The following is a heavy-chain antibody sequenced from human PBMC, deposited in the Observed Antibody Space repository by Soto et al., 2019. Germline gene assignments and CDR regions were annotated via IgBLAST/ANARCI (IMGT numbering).Heavy chain of an antibody. D-gene: IGHD6-19*01. V-gene: IGHV3-15*01. Sequence: EVQLVESGGGLVKPGGSLRLSCAASGFTFSNAWMSWVRQAPGKGLEWVGRIKSKTDGGTTDYAAPVKGRFTISRDDSKNTLYLQMNSLKTEDTAVYYCTXXXXSGWPIPPVDAFDIWGQGTMVTVSS. CDR3: TXXXXSGWPIPPVDAFDI. CDR2: IKSKTDGGTT. CDR1: GFTFSNAW. J-gene: IGHJ3*02.